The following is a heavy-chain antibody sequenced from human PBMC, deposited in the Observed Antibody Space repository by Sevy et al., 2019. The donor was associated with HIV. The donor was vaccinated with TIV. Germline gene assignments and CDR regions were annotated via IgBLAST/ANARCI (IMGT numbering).Heavy chain of an antibody. CDR2: ISGSTIDT. D-gene: IGHD6-13*01. V-gene: IGHV3-23*01. J-gene: IGHJ4*02. CDR1: GFTFGNYA. Sequence: GGSLRLSCAASGFTFGNYAMNWVRQAPGKGLEWVSSISGSTIDTSYADSVKGRFTISRDNSQNTLYLEMNSLRAEDTPVYYCAKDRTSSLCWYYLDHWDQETLVTFSS. CDR3: AKDRTSSLCWYYLDH.